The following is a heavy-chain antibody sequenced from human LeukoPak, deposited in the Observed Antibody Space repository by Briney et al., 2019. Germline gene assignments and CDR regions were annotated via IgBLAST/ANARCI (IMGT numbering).Heavy chain of an antibody. CDR2: IYYSGST. D-gene: IGHD2-2*01. Sequence: PSETLSLTCTVSGGSISSYYWSWIRQPPGKGLEWIGYIYYSGSTNYNPSLKSRVTISVDTSKNQFSLKLSSVTAADTAVYYCARGVVPAARRSLGRFYFDYWGQGTLVTVSS. J-gene: IGHJ4*02. CDR1: GGSISSYY. CDR3: ARGVVPAARRSLGRFYFDY. V-gene: IGHV4-59*01.